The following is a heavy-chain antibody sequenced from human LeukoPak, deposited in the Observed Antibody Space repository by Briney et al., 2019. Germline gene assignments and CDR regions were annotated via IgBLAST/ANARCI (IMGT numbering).Heavy chain of an antibody. CDR2: IIPIFGTA. CDR1: GGTFSSYA. Sequence: GASVKVSCEASGGTFSSYAISWVRQAPGQGLEWMGGIIPIFGTANYAQKFQGRVTITADESTSTAYMELSSLRSEDTAVYYCARVSGPGGAKGLYGMDVWGKGTTVTVSS. CDR3: ARVSGPGGAKGLYGMDV. D-gene: IGHD1-26*01. J-gene: IGHJ6*04. V-gene: IGHV1-69*13.